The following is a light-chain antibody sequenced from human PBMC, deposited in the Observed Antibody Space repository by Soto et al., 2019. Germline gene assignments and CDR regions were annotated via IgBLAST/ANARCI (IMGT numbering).Light chain of an antibody. Sequence: QSVLTQPPSVSGAPGQRVTISRTGSSSNIGAGYDVHWYQQLPGTAPKLLIYGNSNRPSGVPDRFSGSKSGTSASLAITGLQAEDEADYYFQSYDRSLSVVFGGGTKLTVL. CDR2: GNS. CDR3: QSYDRSLSVV. CDR1: SSNIGAGYD. V-gene: IGLV1-40*01. J-gene: IGLJ2*01.